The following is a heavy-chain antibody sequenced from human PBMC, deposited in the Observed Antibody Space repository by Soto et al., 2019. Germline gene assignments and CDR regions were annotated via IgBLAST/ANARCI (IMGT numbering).Heavy chain of an antibody. J-gene: IGHJ5*02. CDR3: ARDRNRYYDSSGYWFDP. D-gene: IGHD3-22*01. CDR2: IYYSGST. V-gene: IGHV4-31*03. Sequence: SETLSLTCTVSGGSVSSGGYYWSWIRQHPGKGLEWIGYIYYSGSTYYNPSLKSRVTISVDTSKNQFSLKLSSVTAADTAVYYCARDRNRYYDSSGYWFDPWGQGTLVTVSS. CDR1: GGSVSSGGYY.